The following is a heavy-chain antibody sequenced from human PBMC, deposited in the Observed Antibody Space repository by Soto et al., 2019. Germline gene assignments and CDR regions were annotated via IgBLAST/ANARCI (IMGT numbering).Heavy chain of an antibody. Sequence: PSEILSLTCTVSGGSVSSGSYYWSWIRQPPGKGLEWIGYIYYSGSTNYNPSLKSRVTISVDTSKNQFSLKLSSVTAADTAVYYCARDKITGLFDYWGQGTLVTVSS. CDR2: IYYSGST. V-gene: IGHV4-61*01. D-gene: IGHD2-8*02. CDR3: ARDKITGLFDY. CDR1: GGSVSSGSYY. J-gene: IGHJ4*02.